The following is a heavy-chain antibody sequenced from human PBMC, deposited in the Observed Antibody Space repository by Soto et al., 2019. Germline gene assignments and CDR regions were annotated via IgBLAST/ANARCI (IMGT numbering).Heavy chain of an antibody. Sequence: QVQFLQSGAEVKKPGASVKVSCKASGYTFTNYLVHWVRQAPGQRLKWMGWINADNGKTIYSQKFEGRLTFTRDTSASTAYMEVNSLRSEDTAVYYCARVAAGSAIRYWGQGTLVTVSS. CDR1: GYTFTNYL. V-gene: IGHV1-3*01. D-gene: IGHD5-12*01. CDR2: INADNGKT. CDR3: ARVAAGSAIRY. J-gene: IGHJ4*02.